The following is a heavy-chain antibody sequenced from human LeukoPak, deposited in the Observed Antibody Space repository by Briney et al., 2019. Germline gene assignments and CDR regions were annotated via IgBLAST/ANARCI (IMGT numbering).Heavy chain of an antibody. J-gene: IGHJ4*02. D-gene: IGHD3-3*01. CDR3: ARDQGYDFWSGYGDY. Sequence: GGSLRLSCAASGFTFSDYYMSWIRQAPGKGLEWVSYISSSGSTIYYEDSVKGRFTISRDNAKNSLYLQMNSLRAVDTAVYYCARDQGYDFWSGYGDYWGQGTLVTVSS. CDR2: ISSSGSTI. V-gene: IGHV3-11*04. CDR1: GFTFSDYY.